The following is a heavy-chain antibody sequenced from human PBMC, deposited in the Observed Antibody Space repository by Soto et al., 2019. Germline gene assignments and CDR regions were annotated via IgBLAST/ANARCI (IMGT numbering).Heavy chain of an antibody. Sequence: PVGSLRLSCAASGFTFSSYEMNWVRQAPGKGLEWVSYISSSGSTIYYADSVKGRFTISRDNAKNSLYLQMNSLRAEDTAVYYCARPQTPATVNGDDYWGQGTLVTVSS. CDR2: ISSSGSTI. J-gene: IGHJ4*02. CDR1: GFTFSSYE. V-gene: IGHV3-48*03. D-gene: IGHD4-17*01. CDR3: ARPQTPATVNGDDY.